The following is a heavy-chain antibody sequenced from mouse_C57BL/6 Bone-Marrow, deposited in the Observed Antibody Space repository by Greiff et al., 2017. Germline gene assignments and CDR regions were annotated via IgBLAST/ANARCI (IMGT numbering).Heavy chain of an antibody. Sequence: QVQLQQPGTELVKPGASVKLSCKASGYTFTSYWMHWVKQRPGQGLEWIGNINTSNGGTNYNEKLKIKATLTVDKSSITSYMQLSSLTSADSAVYYCARLRNWGQGTTLTVSS. D-gene: IGHD2-12*01. CDR3: ARLRN. J-gene: IGHJ2*01. CDR2: INTSNGGT. V-gene: IGHV1-53*01. CDR1: GYTFTSYW.